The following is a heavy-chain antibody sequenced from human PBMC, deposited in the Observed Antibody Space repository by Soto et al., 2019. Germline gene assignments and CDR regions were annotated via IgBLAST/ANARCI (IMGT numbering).Heavy chain of an antibody. D-gene: IGHD2-15*01. CDR3: ARGTQLRCCSGGSCYSGIYYFDY. Sequence: QVQLQQWGAGLLKPSETLSLTCAVYGGSFSGYYWSWIRQPPGKGLEWIGEINHSGSTNYNPSLKSRVTITVDTSKNQFSLKLSSVTAADTAVYYCARGTQLRCCSGGSCYSGIYYFDYWGQGTLVTVSS. CDR1: GGSFSGYY. J-gene: IGHJ4*02. CDR2: INHSGST. V-gene: IGHV4-34*01.